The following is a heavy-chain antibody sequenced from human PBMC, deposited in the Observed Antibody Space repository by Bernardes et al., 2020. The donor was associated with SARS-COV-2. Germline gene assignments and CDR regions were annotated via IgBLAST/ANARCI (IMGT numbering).Heavy chain of an antibody. Sequence: SETLSLTCTVSGGSISSSSYYWGWIRQPPGKGLEWIGSIYYSGSTYYNPSLKSRVTISVDTSKNQFSLKLSSVTAADTAVYYCARGGYGDYEWHFDLWGRGTLVTVSS. V-gene: IGHV4-39*01. CDR3: ARGGYGDYEWHFDL. CDR1: GGSISSSSYY. D-gene: IGHD4-17*01. CDR2: IYYSGST. J-gene: IGHJ2*01.